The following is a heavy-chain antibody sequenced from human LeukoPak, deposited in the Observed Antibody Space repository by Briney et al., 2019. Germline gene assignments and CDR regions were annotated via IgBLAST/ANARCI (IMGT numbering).Heavy chain of an antibody. CDR2: MNPNSGNT. CDR1: GYTFTSYD. CDR3: ARGRYDFWSGYYTGYYGMDV. V-gene: IGHV1-8*01. D-gene: IGHD3-3*01. J-gene: IGHJ6*02. Sequence: ASVKVSCKASGYTFTSYDINWVRQAPGQGLEWMGWMNPNSGNTGYAQKFQGRVTMTRNTSISTAYMELSSLRSEDTAVYYCARGRYDFWSGYYTGYYGMDVWGQGTTVTVSS.